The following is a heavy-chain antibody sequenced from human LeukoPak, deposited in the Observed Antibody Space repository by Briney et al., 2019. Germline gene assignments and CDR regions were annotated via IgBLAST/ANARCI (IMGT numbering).Heavy chain of an antibody. CDR3: ARGLEYCSGGSCYWYFDL. V-gene: IGHV3-74*03. CDR2: INSDGSST. Sequence: PGGSLRLSCAASGFTFSSHWMHWVRQAPGKGLVWVSHINSDGSSTTYADSVKGRFTISRDNAKNTLYLQMNSLRAEDTAVCYCARGLEYCSGGSCYWYFDLWGRGTLVTVSS. CDR1: GFTFSSHW. J-gene: IGHJ2*01. D-gene: IGHD2-15*01.